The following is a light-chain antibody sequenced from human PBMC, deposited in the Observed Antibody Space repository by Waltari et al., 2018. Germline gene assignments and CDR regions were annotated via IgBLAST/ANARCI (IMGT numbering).Light chain of an antibody. V-gene: IGKV1-9*01. J-gene: IGKJ5*01. Sequence: TRRASEGVITLFAYDQHKPGSAPNLLFSAASTLQRGVPSRFSASGSGTDFTLTINSLQPQDFATYYCQQFNNYPSTFGQGTRLEIQ. CDR2: AAS. CDR3: QQFNNYPST. CDR1: EGVITL.